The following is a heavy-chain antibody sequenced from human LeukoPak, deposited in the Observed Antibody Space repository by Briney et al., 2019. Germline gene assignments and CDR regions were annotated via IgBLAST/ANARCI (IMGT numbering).Heavy chain of an antibody. D-gene: IGHD2-2*01. V-gene: IGHV4-61*02. CDR2: IYTSGST. J-gene: IGHJ6*03. CDR1: GGSISSGSYY. Sequence: PSETLSLTCTVSGGSISSGSYYWSWIRQPAGKGLEWIGRIYTSGSTDYNPSLKSRVTISVDTSKNQFSLKLNSVTAADTAVYYCARDGAVPAAMTYYYYYYMDVWGKGTTVTVSS. CDR3: ARDGAVPAAMTYYYYYYMDV.